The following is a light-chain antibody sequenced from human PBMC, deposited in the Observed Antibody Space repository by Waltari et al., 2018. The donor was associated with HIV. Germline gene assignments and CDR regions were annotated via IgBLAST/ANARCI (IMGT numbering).Light chain of an antibody. CDR3: GTWDTSLSAGV. CDR2: ENK. J-gene: IGLJ2*01. V-gene: IGLV1-51*02. CDR1: SSNIGNNY. Sequence: QSVLTQPPSVSAAPGQKVNISCSGSSSNIGNNYVSWYQQLPGTAPKLLISENKKRPSGIPDRCSGSKSGTSATLGITGLQTGDEADYYCGTWDTSLSAGVFGGGTKLTVL.